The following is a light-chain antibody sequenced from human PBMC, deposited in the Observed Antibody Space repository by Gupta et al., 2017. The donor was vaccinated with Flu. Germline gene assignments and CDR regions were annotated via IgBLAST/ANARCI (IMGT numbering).Light chain of an antibody. CDR2: SNN. CDR3: AAGDDSRNGYV. CDR1: SSNLGSNT. Sequence: QSVLTQPPSASGTPGQRVTISCSGSSSNLGSNTVNWYQQLPGTAPKLLIYSNNQRPSGVPDRFSGSKSGTSASLAISGLQAEDEADYYCAAGDDSRNGYVFGTGTKVTVL. J-gene: IGLJ1*01. V-gene: IGLV1-44*01.